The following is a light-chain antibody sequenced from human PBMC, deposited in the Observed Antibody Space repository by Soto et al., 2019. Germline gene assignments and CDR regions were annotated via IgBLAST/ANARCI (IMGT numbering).Light chain of an antibody. CDR3: AAWDDSLNGWV. J-gene: IGLJ7*01. V-gene: IGLV1-44*01. CDR1: SSNIGSSN. CDR2: SDN. Sequence: QSVLTQPPSASGTPGQRVTISCSGSSSNIGSSNVNWYRQFPGTAPKFLIFSDNQRPSGVPERFSGSKSGTSASLAISGLQSEDEADYYCAAWDDSLNGWVFGGGTQLTVL.